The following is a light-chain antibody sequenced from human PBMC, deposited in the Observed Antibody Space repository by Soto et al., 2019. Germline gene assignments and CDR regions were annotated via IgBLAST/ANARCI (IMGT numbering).Light chain of an antibody. V-gene: IGKV3-20*01. J-gene: IGKJ1*01. CDR3: HHYET. Sequence: EIVLTQSPGTLSLSPGDRATLSCRASQSVSRSYLGWYQQKPGQAPRLLMYGASIRAAGVPDRLSGSGSGTEFTLTISRLEPEYFTVYYCHHYETFGQGTKVEIK. CDR1: QSVSRSY. CDR2: GAS.